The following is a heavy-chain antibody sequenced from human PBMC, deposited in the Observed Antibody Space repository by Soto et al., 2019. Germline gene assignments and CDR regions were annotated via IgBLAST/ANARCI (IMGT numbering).Heavy chain of an antibody. V-gene: IGHV3-21*01. CDR3: ATFSRSDAFDI. CDR2: ISSSSSYI. Sequence: EVQLVESGGGLVKPGGSLRLSCAASGFTFSSYSMNWVRQAPGKGLEWVSSISSSSSYIYYADSVKGRLTISRDNAKNSLYLQMNSLRAEDTAVYYCATFSRSDAFDIWGQGTMVTVSS. CDR1: GFTFSSYS. J-gene: IGHJ3*02.